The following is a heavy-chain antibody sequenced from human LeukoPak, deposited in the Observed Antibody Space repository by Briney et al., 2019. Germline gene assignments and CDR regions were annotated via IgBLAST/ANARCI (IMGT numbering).Heavy chain of an antibody. CDR1: GGSISSTNYY. CDR3: ARDRLLWFGTPDP. D-gene: IGHD3-10*01. CDR2: VYRSGTT. J-gene: IGHJ5*02. Sequence: SETLSLTCTVSGGSISSTNYYWGWIRQPPGKGLEWIGSVYRSGTTYYNPSLKSRLTISVDTSKNQFSLKLSSVTAADTAVYYCARDRLLWFGTPDPWGQGTLVTVSS. V-gene: IGHV4-39*07.